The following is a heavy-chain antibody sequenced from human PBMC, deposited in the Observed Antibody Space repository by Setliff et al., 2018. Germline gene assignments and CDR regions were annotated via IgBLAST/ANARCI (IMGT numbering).Heavy chain of an antibody. CDR1: GYTFTNFG. J-gene: IGHJ4*02. CDR2: TIPIFGTT. Sequence: SVKVSCKTSGYTFTNFGINWVRQAPGQGLEWMGGTIPIFGTTDYAQKFQGRVTIITDEPTSTAFMQLSSLRSEDTAVYYCARSSAPSVVLAADFDFWGQGTLVTVSS. D-gene: IGHD3-9*01. V-gene: IGHV1-69*05. CDR3: ARSSAPSVVLAADFDF.